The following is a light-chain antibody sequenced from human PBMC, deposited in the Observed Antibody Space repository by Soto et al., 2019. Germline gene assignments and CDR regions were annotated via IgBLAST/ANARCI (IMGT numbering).Light chain of an antibody. J-gene: IGKJ4*01. CDR3: QQYVNSPLT. CDR1: QTVSSSH. CDR2: GAS. V-gene: IGKV3-20*01. Sequence: VLTQSPGTLSLSPGERATLSCRASQTVSSSHLAWYQQKPGQAPRLLIYGASNRATGIPDRFSGSGSGTDFTLTISRLEPEDFALYYCQQYVNSPLTFGGGTKVDIK.